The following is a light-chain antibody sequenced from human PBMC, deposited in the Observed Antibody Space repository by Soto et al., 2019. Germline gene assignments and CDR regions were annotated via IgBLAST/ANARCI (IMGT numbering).Light chain of an antibody. CDR1: QSVSSSY. Sequence: EIVLTQSPGTLSLSPGERATLSCRASQSVSSSYLAWYQQKPGQAPRLLIYGASRRATGIPDRFSGSGSGTDFPLTISGLEPEDFAVYYCQQYGSSPQTFGQGTRLEIK. CDR3: QQYGSSPQT. CDR2: GAS. J-gene: IGKJ5*01. V-gene: IGKV3-20*01.